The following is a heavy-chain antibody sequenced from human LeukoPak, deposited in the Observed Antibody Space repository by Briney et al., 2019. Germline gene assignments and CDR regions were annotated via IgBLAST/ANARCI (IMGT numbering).Heavy chain of an antibody. J-gene: IGHJ4*02. CDR2: INHSGST. CDR3: ARDRDYPRDQFDY. V-gene: IGHV4-34*01. Sequence: SETLSLTCAVYGGSFSGYCWSWIRQPPGKGLEWIGEINHSGSTNYNPSLKSRVTISVDTSKNQFSLKLSSVTAADTALYYCARDRDYPRDQFDYWGQGTLVTVSS. D-gene: IGHD4-17*01. CDR1: GGSFSGYC.